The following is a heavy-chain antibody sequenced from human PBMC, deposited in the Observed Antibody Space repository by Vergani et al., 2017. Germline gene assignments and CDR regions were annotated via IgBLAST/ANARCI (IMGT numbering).Heavy chain of an antibody. V-gene: IGHV1-69*11. D-gene: IGHD2-2*01. CDR1: GGTFSSYA. CDR3: ARDRPYCSSTSCYDGVFDY. Sequence: QVQLVQSGAEVKKPGSSVKVSCKASGGTFSSYAISWVRQAPGQGLEWMGRIIPILGTANYAQKFQGRVTITADESTRTAYMELSSLRSEDTAVYYCARDRPYCSSTSCYDGVFDYWGQGTLVTVSS. J-gene: IGHJ4*02. CDR2: IIPILGTA.